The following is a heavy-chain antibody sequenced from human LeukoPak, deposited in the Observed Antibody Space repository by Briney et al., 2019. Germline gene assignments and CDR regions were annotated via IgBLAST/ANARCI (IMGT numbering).Heavy chain of an antibody. Sequence: PGGSLRLSCAASGFTFSSYAMSWVRQAPGKGLEWVSGISGSGGSTYYADSVKGRFTISRDNSKNTLYLQMNSLRAEDTAVYYCARGSYGWGAFDIWGQGTMVTVSS. CDR3: ARGSYGWGAFDI. V-gene: IGHV3-23*01. CDR2: ISGSGGST. D-gene: IGHD1-26*01. J-gene: IGHJ3*02. CDR1: GFTFSSYA.